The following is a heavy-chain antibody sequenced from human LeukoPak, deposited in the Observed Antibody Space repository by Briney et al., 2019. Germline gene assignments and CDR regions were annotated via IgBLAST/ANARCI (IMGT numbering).Heavy chain of an antibody. Sequence: SSETLSLTCTVSGGSISSSTYYWGWIRQPPGKGLEWIGSISYSESSYYNPSLKSRVTISVDTSKNQFSLKVSSVTAADTAVYYCARLFYDFWSGHYYYYMDVWGKGTTVTVSS. CDR1: GGSISSSTYY. CDR3: ARLFYDFWSGHYYYYMDV. J-gene: IGHJ6*03. CDR2: ISYSESS. D-gene: IGHD3-3*01. V-gene: IGHV4-39*01.